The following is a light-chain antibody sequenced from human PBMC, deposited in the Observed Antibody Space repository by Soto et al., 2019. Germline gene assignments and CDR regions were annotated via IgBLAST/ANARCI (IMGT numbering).Light chain of an antibody. CDR3: QQGNNGAT. CDR2: DAS. Sequence: EIVLTQSPATLSLSPGERATLSCRASQSVSSYLAWYQQKPGQAPRLLIYDASNRATGIPARFSGSGSGTDFPLTISGRDPEYFAFYNCQQGNNGATFAQGPR. J-gene: IGKJ1*01. V-gene: IGKV3-11*01. CDR1: QSVSSY.